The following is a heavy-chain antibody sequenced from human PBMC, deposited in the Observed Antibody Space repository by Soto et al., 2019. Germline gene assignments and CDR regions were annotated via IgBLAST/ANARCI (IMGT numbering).Heavy chain of an antibody. V-gene: IGHV4-39*01. CDR2: IYYSGST. CDR3: ARPRRRDGCIDY. D-gene: IGHD6-19*01. J-gene: IGHJ4*02. CDR1: GGSISSSSYY. Sequence: QLQLQESGPGLVKPSETLSLTCTVSGGSISSSSYYWGWIRQPPGKGLEWIGSIYYSGSTYYNPSRKSRVTISVDTSKNQFSLKLSSVTAADTAVYYCARPRRRDGCIDYWGQGTLVTVSS.